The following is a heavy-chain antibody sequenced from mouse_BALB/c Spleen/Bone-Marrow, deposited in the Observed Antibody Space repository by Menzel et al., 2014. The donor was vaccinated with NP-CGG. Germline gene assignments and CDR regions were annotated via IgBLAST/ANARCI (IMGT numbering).Heavy chain of an antibody. CDR1: GFNIKDTY. V-gene: IGHV14-3*02. CDR3: ANYYYGSSLFAY. J-gene: IGHJ3*01. D-gene: IGHD1-1*01. Sequence: VQLQQSGAELVKPGASVKLSCTASGFNIKDTYLRWVKQRPEQGLEWIGRIDPANGNTEYDPKFQGKATITADTSSNTAYLQLSSLTSEDTAVYYCANYYYGSSLFAYWGQGTLVTVSA. CDR2: IDPANGNT.